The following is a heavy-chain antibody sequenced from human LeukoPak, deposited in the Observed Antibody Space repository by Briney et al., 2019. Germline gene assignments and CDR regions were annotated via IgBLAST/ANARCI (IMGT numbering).Heavy chain of an antibody. CDR2: MHPGESEI. J-gene: IGHJ5*02. D-gene: IGHD5/OR15-5a*01. Sequence: NAGESLEIYCQASGYIFTNYWIAWVRQQPGKGLEWMGIMHPGESEINYSPSFEGQVTISADTSISTAYLEWYSLKASDSAIYYCAKTIASLGSGARYFDPWGQGTMITVSS. CDR1: GYIFTNYW. CDR3: AKTIASLGSGARYFDP. V-gene: IGHV5-51*01.